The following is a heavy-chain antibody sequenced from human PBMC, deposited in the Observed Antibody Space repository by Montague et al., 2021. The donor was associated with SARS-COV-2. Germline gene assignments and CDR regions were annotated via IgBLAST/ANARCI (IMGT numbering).Heavy chain of an antibody. CDR1: GGSITGYY. CDR2: IYYSGST. V-gene: IGHV4-59*01. Sequence: ETLSLTCSVSGGSITGYYWSWIRQPPGKGLEWIGYIYYSGSTKYNPSLKSRVTISLDTPKNQFSLMLTSVTAADTAVYYCARIRAIKYDAFDIWGQGTVVAVSS. J-gene: IGHJ3*02. CDR3: ARIRAIKYDAFDI. D-gene: IGHD2-2*01.